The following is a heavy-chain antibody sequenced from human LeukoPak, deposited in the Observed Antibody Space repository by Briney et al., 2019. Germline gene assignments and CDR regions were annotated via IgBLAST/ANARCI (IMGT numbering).Heavy chain of an antibody. V-gene: IGHV1-2*02. J-gene: IGHJ4*02. CDR1: GYTFTGYY. CDR3: ARWMGVSNRYHFDY. Sequence: ASVNVSCKASGYTFTGYYMHWVRQAPGQGHEWMGWINPNSGGTNYAQKFQGRVTMTRDTSISTAYMELSSLRSEDTAVYYCARWMGVSNRYHFDYWGQGTLVTVSS. CDR2: INPNSGGT. D-gene: IGHD3-16*01.